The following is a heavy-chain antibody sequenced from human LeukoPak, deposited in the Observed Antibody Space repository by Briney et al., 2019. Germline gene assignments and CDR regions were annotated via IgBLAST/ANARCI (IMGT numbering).Heavy chain of an antibody. D-gene: IGHD3-16*02. J-gene: IGHJ6*03. V-gene: IGHV1-18*01. CDR2: VSGDNGQT. CDR1: TYISSDFG. CDR3: ARVYLYTTGWSAAYYYFMDV. Sequence: ASVKVSCKASTYISSDFGISWVRLAPGGGLEWMGGVSGDNGQTNYGHKFYGRVTMTMETSTNTASMELRGLRSDDTAIYYCARVYLYTTGWSAAYYYFMDVWGKGTTVIVSS.